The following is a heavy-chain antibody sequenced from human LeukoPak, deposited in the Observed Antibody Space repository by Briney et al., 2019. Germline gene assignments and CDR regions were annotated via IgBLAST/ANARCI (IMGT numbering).Heavy chain of an antibody. J-gene: IGHJ3*02. Sequence: SETLSLTCTVSGGSLSSYYWSWVRQPPGKGLEWIGFIYYSGSTNYNPSLKSRVTISVDTSKNQFSLKLSSVTAADTAVYYCARHKGITMIVQIWGQGTMVTVSS. CDR2: IYYSGST. D-gene: IGHD3-22*01. CDR3: ARHKGITMIVQI. V-gene: IGHV4-59*08. CDR1: GGSLSSYY.